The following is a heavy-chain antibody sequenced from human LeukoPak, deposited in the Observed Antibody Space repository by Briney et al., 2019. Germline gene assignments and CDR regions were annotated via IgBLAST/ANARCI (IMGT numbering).Heavy chain of an antibody. Sequence: ASVKVSCKASGYTFTGYYMHWVRQAPGQGLEWMGWISAYNGNTNYAQKLQGRVTMTTDTSTSTAYMGLRSLRSDDTAVYYCARDRYIGNWFDPWGQGTLVTASS. D-gene: IGHD1-14*01. CDR1: GYTFTGYY. CDR2: ISAYNGNT. CDR3: ARDRYIGNWFDP. J-gene: IGHJ5*02. V-gene: IGHV1-18*04.